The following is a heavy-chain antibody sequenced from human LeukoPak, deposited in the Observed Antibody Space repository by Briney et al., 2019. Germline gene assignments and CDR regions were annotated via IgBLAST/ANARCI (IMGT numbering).Heavy chain of an antibody. CDR3: AKPWFGELLPYFDY. CDR1: GFTFSSYG. J-gene: IGHJ4*02. D-gene: IGHD3-10*01. Sequence: GGSLRLSCAASGFTFSSYGMHWVRQAPGKGLEWVAVISYDGSNKYYADSVKGRFTISRDNSKNTLYLQMNSLRAEDTDVYYCAKPWFGELLPYFDYWGQGTLVTVSS. CDR2: ISYDGSNK. V-gene: IGHV3-30*18.